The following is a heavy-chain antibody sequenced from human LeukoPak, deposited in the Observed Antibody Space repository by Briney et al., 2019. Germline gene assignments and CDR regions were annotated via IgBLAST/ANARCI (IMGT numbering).Heavy chain of an antibody. CDR2: INHSGST. CDR1: GGSISSGGYS. D-gene: IGHD4-23*01. V-gene: IGHV4-39*07. CDR3: ASLGGGKNFGWFDP. Sequence: PSETLSLTCTVSGGSISSGGYSWSWIRQPPGKGLEWIGEINHSGSTNYNPSLKSRVTISVDTSKNQFSLKLSSVTAADTAVYYCASLGGGKNFGWFDPWGQGTLVTVSS. J-gene: IGHJ5*02.